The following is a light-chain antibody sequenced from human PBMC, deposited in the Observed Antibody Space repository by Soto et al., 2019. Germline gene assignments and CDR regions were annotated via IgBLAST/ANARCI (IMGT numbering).Light chain of an antibody. CDR1: ENVFNF. V-gene: IGKV3-11*01. Sequence: EIVMTQSPATLSLSPGDRATLSCRASENVFNFMAWYQHKPGQAPRLLIYDASKMATGVPSRFSGSGSGTDFTLTISSLEPEDFAVYYCQQRTKWPPIFTFGPGTKAEIQ. CDR2: DAS. CDR3: QQRTKWPPIFT. J-gene: IGKJ3*01.